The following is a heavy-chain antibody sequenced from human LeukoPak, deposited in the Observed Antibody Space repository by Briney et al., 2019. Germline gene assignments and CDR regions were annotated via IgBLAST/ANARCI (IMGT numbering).Heavy chain of an antibody. CDR1: GVSISSGGQY. D-gene: IGHD6-19*01. Sequence: PSQTLSLTCTVSGVSISSGGQYWSWIRQSPGKGREWIGYIFYRDSTNYNPSLKSRATISVDTSKNQFSLNLTSLTAADTAVYYCARDRGNGWPYFFDYWGRGTLVTVSS. CDR3: ARDRGNGWPYFFDY. V-gene: IGHV4-31*03. CDR2: IFYRDST. J-gene: IGHJ4*02.